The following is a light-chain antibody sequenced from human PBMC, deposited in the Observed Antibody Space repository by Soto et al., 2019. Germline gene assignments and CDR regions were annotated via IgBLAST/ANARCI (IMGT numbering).Light chain of an antibody. J-gene: IGLJ2*01. CDR2: EVS. Sequence: QSALAQPPSASGSPGQSVTISCTGTSSDVGGYKFVSWFRQHPGKAPKLMIYEVSNRPSGVPDRFSGSKSGNTASLTVSGLQAEDEADYYCSSYGGSNNLLFGGGTKLTVL. V-gene: IGLV2-8*01. CDR1: SSDVGGYKF. CDR3: SSYGGSNNLL.